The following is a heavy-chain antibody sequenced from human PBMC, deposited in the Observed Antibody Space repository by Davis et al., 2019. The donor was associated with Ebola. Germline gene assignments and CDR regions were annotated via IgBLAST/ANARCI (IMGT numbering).Heavy chain of an antibody. D-gene: IGHD6-13*01. CDR2: IIGSGYR. CDR1: GFRFSDYN. V-gene: IGHV3-69-1*01. Sequence: GGSLRLSCAASGFRFSDYNMSWIRQAPGKGLEWLSCIIGSGYRYYADSVKGRFTISRENANNLLYLQMNSLGADDTAVYYCARDVGDAYSGSDYWGQGTLVTVSS. CDR3: ARDVGDAYSGSDY. J-gene: IGHJ4*02.